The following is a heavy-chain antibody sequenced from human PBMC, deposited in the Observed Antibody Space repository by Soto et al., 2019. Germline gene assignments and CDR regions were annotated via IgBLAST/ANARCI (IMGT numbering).Heavy chain of an antibody. CDR3: ARGYSSSWYYFDY. J-gene: IGHJ4*02. CDR2: IYSGGST. D-gene: IGHD6-13*01. V-gene: IGHV3-53*01. CDR1: GFTVSSNY. Sequence: EVQLVESGGGLIQPGGSLRLSCAASGFTVSSNYMSWVRQAPGKGLEWVSVIYSGGSTYYADSVKGRFTISRDNSKNTLYLQMNSLRAEDTAVYYCARGYSSSWYYFDYWGQGTLVTVSS.